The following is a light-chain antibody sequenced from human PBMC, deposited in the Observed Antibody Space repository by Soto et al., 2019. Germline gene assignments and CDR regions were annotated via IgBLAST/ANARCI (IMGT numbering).Light chain of an antibody. V-gene: IGLV1-40*01. CDR1: SSSVGTAYD. CDR3: QSYDSSLSGSVV. CDR2: GST. J-gene: IGLJ2*01. Sequence: QSVLTQPPSVSGAPGQRVTISCTGSSSSVGTAYDVNWYQHLPGTAPKLIIYGSTHRPSGVPDRFSGSKSGTSASLAITGLQAEDAADYYCQSYDSSLSGSVVFGGGTKLTVL.